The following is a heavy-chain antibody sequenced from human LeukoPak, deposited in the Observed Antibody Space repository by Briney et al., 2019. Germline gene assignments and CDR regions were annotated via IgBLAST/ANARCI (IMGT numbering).Heavy chain of an antibody. CDR2: IKQDGSEK. CDR1: GFTFSSYS. J-gene: IGHJ6*02. CDR3: ARGVATMVRYYYYGMDV. Sequence: GGSLRLSCAASGFTFSSYSMSWVRQAPGKGLEWVANIKQDGSEKYYVDSVKGRFTISRDNAKNSLYLQMNSLRAEDTAVYYCARGVATMVRYYYYGMDVWGQGTTVTVSS. D-gene: IGHD3-10*01. V-gene: IGHV3-7*03.